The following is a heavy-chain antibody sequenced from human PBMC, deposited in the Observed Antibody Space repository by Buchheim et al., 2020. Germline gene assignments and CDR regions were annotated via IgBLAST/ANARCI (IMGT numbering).Heavy chain of an antibody. CDR1: GFTFSSYG. CDR3: AKDLGYDFWSGYLPHYYYYGMDV. D-gene: IGHD3-3*01. CDR2: ISYDGSNK. J-gene: IGHJ6*02. Sequence: QVQLVESGGGVVQPGRSLRLSCAASGFTFSSYGMHWVRQAPGKGLEWVAVISYDGSNKYYADSVKGRFTISRDNSKNTLYLQMNSLRAEDTAVYYCAKDLGYDFWSGYLPHYYYYGMDVWGQGTT. V-gene: IGHV3-30*18.